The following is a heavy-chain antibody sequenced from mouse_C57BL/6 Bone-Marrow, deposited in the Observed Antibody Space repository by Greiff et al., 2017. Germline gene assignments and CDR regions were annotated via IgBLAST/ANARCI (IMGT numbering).Heavy chain of an antibody. Sequence: EVKLQESGPGLVKPSQSLSLTCSVTGYSITSGYYWYWIRQFPGNKLEWMGSISYDGSNNYNQSLKNRISITRDTSKNQFCLKLNSVTTEGTATYYCARVGYYGSSLYAMDYWGQGTSVTVSS. D-gene: IGHD1-1*01. J-gene: IGHJ4*01. CDR1: GYSITSGYY. CDR2: ISYDGSN. V-gene: IGHV3-6*01. CDR3: ARVGYYGSSLYAMDY.